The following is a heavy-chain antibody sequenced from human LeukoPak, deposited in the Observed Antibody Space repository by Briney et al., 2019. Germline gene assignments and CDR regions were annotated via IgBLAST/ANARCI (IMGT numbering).Heavy chain of an antibody. V-gene: IGHV3-33*01. CDR1: RFTFSDFG. CDR2: IWHDGTKR. D-gene: IGHD3-22*01. Sequence: GGSLRLSCAGSRFTFSDFGMHWVRQAPGKGLEWVAVIWHDGTKRHYAESVKCRFAISRDDSRNTLYLQMNSLRADDTAVYYCAINYYDSSAYALHYWGQGTLVTVSS. CDR3: AINYYDSSAYALHY. J-gene: IGHJ4*02.